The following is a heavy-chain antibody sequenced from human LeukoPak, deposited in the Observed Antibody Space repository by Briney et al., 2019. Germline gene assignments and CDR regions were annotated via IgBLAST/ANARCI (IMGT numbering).Heavy chain of an antibody. D-gene: IGHD1-14*01. J-gene: IGHJ4*02. CDR3: ARDEGSTYNQLDY. Sequence: ASVKVSCKATGYTFDNFYIYWGRQAPGQGPEWMGWINGNDGSTKYAQKFQGRVTMTRVTAISTVYMDLSGLRPDDTAIYYCARDEGSTYNQLDYWGQGTLVTVSS. CDR1: GYTFDNFY. CDR2: INGNDGST. V-gene: IGHV1-2*02.